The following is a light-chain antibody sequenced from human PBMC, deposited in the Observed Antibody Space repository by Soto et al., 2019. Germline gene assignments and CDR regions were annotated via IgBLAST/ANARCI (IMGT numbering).Light chain of an antibody. Sequence: EIVMTQSAAILSVSPGERATLSCRASQSVSNNLAWYQKKPGQAPRLLIYGASTRATGIPARFSGSGSGTEFTLTISSLQSEDFAVYYCQQYNNWWTFGQGTKVEIK. J-gene: IGKJ1*01. CDR3: QQYNNWWT. CDR1: QSVSNN. CDR2: GAS. V-gene: IGKV3-15*01.